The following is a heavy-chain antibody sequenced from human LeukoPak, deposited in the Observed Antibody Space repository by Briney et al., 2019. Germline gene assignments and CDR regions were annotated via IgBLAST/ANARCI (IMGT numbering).Heavy chain of an antibody. CDR1: GFTVSSNY. CDR2: IYSGGST. D-gene: IGHD3-10*01. Sequence: GGSLRLSCAASGFTVSSNYMSWVRQAPGKGLEWVSVIYSGGSTYYADSVKGRFTISRDNSKNTLYLQMNSLRAEDTAVYYCARATMPLLWLGELGAFDIWGQGTMVTVSS. J-gene: IGHJ3*02. V-gene: IGHV3-66*01. CDR3: ARATMPLLWLGELGAFDI.